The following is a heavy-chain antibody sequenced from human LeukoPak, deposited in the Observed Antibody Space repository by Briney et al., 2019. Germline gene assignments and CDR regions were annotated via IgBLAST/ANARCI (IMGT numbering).Heavy chain of an antibody. V-gene: IGHV3-64D*09. Sequence: RGSLRLSCAASGFTFSSYAMHWVRQAPGKGLEYVSAISSNGGSTYYADSVKGRFTVSRDNSKNTLYLQMSSLRAEDTAVYYCVRIVAGITFFDYWGQGTLVTVSS. CDR3: VRIVAGITFFDY. CDR2: ISSNGGST. D-gene: IGHD6-19*01. J-gene: IGHJ4*02. CDR1: GFTFSSYA.